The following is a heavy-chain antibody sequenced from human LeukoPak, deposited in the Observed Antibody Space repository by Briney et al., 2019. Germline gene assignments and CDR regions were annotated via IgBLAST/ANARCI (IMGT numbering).Heavy chain of an antibody. V-gene: IGHV1-18*01. Sequence: ASVKVSCKASGYTFTSYGISWVRQAPGQGLEWMGWISAYNGNTNYAQKFQGRVTMTRDTSTSTVYMELSSLRSEDTAVYYCARDYYGSGSYRFQYYYYYGMDVWGQGTTVTVSS. CDR3: ARDYYGSGSYRFQYYYYYGMDV. CDR2: ISAYNGNT. J-gene: IGHJ6*02. CDR1: GYTFTSYG. D-gene: IGHD3-10*01.